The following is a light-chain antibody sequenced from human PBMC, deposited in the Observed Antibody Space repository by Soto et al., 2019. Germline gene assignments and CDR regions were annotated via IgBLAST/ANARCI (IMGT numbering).Light chain of an antibody. CDR2: AAS. CDR3: QQTYTYVAT. V-gene: IGKV1-39*01. CDR1: QRVDSY. J-gene: IGKJ1*01. Sequence: DIQVTQSPSSLTASVRDSVTLSCQTSQRVDSYIHWYQHQSGKPPKLLIYAASTLQDGVPSRFSVGGSGTAFSLSIAGLQPGDSATYYSQQTYTYVATFGQGTQV.